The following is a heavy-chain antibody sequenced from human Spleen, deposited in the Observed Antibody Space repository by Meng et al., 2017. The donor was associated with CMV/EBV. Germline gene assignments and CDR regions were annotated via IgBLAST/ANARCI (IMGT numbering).Heavy chain of an antibody. J-gene: IGHJ4*02. CDR3: TRTDFTEDY. CDR2: IRSKANNYAT. D-gene: IGHD1-14*01. Sequence: SCAASGFTLSGATMHWVRQASGRGLEWIGRIRSKANNYATSYAASVRGRFSISRDDSKNTAFLQMNSLRAEDTALYYCTRTDFTEDYWGQGTLVTVSS. V-gene: IGHV3-73*01. CDR1: GFTLSGAT.